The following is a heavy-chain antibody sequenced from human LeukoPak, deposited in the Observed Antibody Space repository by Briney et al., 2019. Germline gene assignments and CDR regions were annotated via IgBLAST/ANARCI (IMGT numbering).Heavy chain of an antibody. CDR2: INWNGGST. Sequence: GGSLRLSCAASGFTFDDYGMSWVRQAPGKGLEWVSGINWNGGSTGYADSVKGRFTISRDNAKNSLYLQMNSLRAEDTALYYCARAIYYYDSSGYSAALYYFDYWGQGTLVTVSS. J-gene: IGHJ4*02. D-gene: IGHD3-22*01. CDR1: GFTFDDYG. CDR3: ARAIYYYDSSGYSAALYYFDY. V-gene: IGHV3-20*04.